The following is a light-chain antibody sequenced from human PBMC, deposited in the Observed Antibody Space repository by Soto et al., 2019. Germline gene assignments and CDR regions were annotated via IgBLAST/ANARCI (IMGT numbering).Light chain of an antibody. CDR1: TGAVTGGYY. CDR3: LLYYGGGHLGV. V-gene: IGLV7-43*01. Sequence: QAVVTQEPSLTASPGGTVTLTCASSTGAVTGGYYPSWFQQKPGQPPRPLIHSTINRHSWTPARFSGSLPGGKAALTLSGVQPEDEAEYYCLLYYGGGHLGVFGGGTKLTVL. CDR2: STI. J-gene: IGLJ3*02.